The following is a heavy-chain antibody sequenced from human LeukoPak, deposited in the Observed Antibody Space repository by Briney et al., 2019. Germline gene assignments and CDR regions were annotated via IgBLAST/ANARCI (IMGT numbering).Heavy chain of an antibody. V-gene: IGHV4-30-4*02. D-gene: IGHD1-26*01. CDR3: ARDQVGATKGGFDY. J-gene: IGHJ4*02. CDR1: GGSISSGDYY. Sequence: SETLSLTCTVSGGSISSGDYYWSWIRQPPGKGLEWIGYIYYSGTAYYNPSLKSRVTISVDTSKNQFSLKLSSVTAADTAVFYCARDQVGATKGGFDYWGQGTLVTVSS. CDR2: IYYSGTA.